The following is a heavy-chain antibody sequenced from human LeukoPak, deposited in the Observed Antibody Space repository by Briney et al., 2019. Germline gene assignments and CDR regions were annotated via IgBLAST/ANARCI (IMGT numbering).Heavy chain of an antibody. CDR2: IYYTGST. D-gene: IGHD3-22*01. J-gene: IGHJ4*02. V-gene: IGHV4-61*01. CDR3: ARAYFETSGYYTHFDS. CDR1: GGSVSNGNYY. Sequence: SETLSLTCTVSGGSVSNGNYYWSWLRQPPGKALEWIGYIYYTGSTNYNPSLEGRVTISVDTSKNQFSLRLSSVTAADTAVYYCARAYFETSGYYTHFDSWGQGTLVTVSS.